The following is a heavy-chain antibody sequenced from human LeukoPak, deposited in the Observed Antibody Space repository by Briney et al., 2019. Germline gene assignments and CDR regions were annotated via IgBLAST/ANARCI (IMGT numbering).Heavy chain of an antibody. CDR2: IYYSGST. D-gene: IGHD6-19*01. Sequence: SETLSLTCTVSGGSISSGGHFWSWIRQHPGKGLEWIGYIYYSGSTYYNPSLKSRVNISVDTSKNQFSLKLSSVTAADTAVYYCARDGSSGWPPYYYYYMDVWGKGTTVTVSS. CDR3: ARDGSSGWPPYYYYYMDV. CDR1: GGSISSGGHF. V-gene: IGHV4-31*03. J-gene: IGHJ6*03.